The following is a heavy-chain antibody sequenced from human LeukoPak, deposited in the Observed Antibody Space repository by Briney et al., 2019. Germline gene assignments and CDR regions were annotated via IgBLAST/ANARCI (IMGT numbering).Heavy chain of an antibody. V-gene: IGHV5-51*01. J-gene: IGHJ4*02. Sequence: GESLKISCEGSGYSFTTYWIGWVRQMPGKGLEWMGLIDPRDSNTRYSPSLQGQVTISADKSISTAYLQWSSLKASDSAMYYCARFRDYGDYIFDSWGQGTLVTVSS. CDR2: IDPRDSNT. CDR3: ARFRDYGDYIFDS. CDR1: GYSFTTYW. D-gene: IGHD4-17*01.